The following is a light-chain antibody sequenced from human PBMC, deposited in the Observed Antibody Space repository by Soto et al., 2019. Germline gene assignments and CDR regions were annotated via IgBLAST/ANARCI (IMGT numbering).Light chain of an antibody. V-gene: IGKV1D-12*01. J-gene: IGKJ4*01. Sequence: DIPMTQSQSSVSASVGDRVTSTCRASQGISSWVAWYQQKPGKAPKLLIYAASSLQSGVPSRFSGSGSGTDFTLTIRSLQPEDFATYYCQQANSFPLTFGGGTKVEIK. CDR2: AAS. CDR1: QGISSW. CDR3: QQANSFPLT.